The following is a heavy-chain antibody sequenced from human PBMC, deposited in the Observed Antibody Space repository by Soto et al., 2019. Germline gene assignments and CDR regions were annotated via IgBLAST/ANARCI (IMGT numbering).Heavy chain of an antibody. D-gene: IGHD2-21*01. CDR3: AKAMAVVNAISGGGGFDK. CDR2: ISYDGSNK. CDR1: GFTFSSYG. Sequence: PGGSLRLSCAASGFTFSSYGMHWVRQAPGKGLEWVAVISYDGSNKYCADSVKGRFTISRDNSKNTLYLQMNSLRAEDTAVYYCAKAMAVVNAISGGGGFDKWGQGTLVTVS. J-gene: IGHJ3*02. V-gene: IGHV3-30*18.